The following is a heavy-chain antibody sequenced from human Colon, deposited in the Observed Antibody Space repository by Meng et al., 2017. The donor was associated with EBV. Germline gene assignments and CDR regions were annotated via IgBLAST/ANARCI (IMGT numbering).Heavy chain of an antibody. Sequence: QGQLQGSGPGRVKPSQTRSLTCTVSGGSISSGGYYWSWIRQHPGKGLEWIGYIHSSGSTYYNPSLRSRLTISVDTSKNQFSLKLSSVTAADTAVYYCARASYGSGSPLGESWFDPWGQGTLVTVSS. CDR2: IHSSGST. CDR1: GGSISSGGYY. CDR3: ARASYGSGSPLGESWFDP. V-gene: IGHV4-31*03. J-gene: IGHJ5*02. D-gene: IGHD3-10*01.